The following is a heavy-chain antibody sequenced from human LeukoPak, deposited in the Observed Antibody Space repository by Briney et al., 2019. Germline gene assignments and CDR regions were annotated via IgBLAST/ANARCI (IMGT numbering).Heavy chain of an antibody. D-gene: IGHD6-6*01. CDR3: ARGGSSSFEGFDY. CDR2: IIPIFGTT. CDR1: GGTFSNYA. J-gene: IGHJ4*02. V-gene: IGHV1-69*01. Sequence: SVKVSCKASGGTFSNYAISWVRQAPGQGLEWMGGIIPIFGTTNYAQKFQGRVTITADESTSTAYMELSSLRSEDTAVYYCARGGSSSFEGFDYWGQGTLVTVST.